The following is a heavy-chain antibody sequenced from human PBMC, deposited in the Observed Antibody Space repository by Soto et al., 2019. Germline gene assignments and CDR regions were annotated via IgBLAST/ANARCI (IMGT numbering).Heavy chain of an antibody. CDR3: ARIVSRFMITFGGVISDMYYFDY. J-gene: IGHJ4*02. CDR1: GFSLSTSGMC. V-gene: IGHV2-70*11. Sequence: SGPTLVNPTQTLTLTCTFSGFSLSTSGMCVSWIRQPPGKALEWLARIDWDDDKYYSTSLKTRLTISKDTSKNQVVLTMTNMDPVDTATYYCARIVSRFMITFGGVISDMYYFDYWGRGTLVTVSS. CDR2: IDWDDDK. D-gene: IGHD3-16*02.